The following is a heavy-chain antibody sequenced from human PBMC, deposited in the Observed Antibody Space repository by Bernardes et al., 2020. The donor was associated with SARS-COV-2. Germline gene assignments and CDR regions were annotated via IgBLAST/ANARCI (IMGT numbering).Heavy chain of an antibody. CDR2: VTGDGRQI. V-gene: IGHV3-23*01. D-gene: IGHD2-21*01. CDR3: ARDYIVGDSLWYFDL. Sequence: GGSLRLSCVYSGLRFSRHAMSWVRLAPGRGLEWVSGVTGDGRQIFYADSVKGRFTISKDSSRNNVYLQMNRLTVEDTAVYYCARDYIVGDSLWYFDLWGRGTLVTVSS. J-gene: IGHJ2*01. CDR1: GLRFSRHA.